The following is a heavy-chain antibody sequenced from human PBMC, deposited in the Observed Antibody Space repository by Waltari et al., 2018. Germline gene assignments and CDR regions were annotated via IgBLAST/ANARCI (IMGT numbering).Heavy chain of an antibody. CDR1: GGAIGGYY. V-gene: IGHV4-59*01. Sequence: QVHLQESGPGLVKPSETLSLTCAGSGGAIGGYYWSWIRQPQGKGLDWIGYVYYTGTTHYNPSLKSRVTMSVDTSANQFSLKLASVTAADTAVYYCARERGYDGFDFWGQGTLATVSS. D-gene: IGHD3-16*01. CDR2: VYYTGTT. J-gene: IGHJ4*02. CDR3: ARERGYDGFDF.